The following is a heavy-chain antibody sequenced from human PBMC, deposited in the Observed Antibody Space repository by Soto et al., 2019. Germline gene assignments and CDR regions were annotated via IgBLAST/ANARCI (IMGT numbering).Heavy chain of an antibody. J-gene: IGHJ6*02. CDR1: GFTLRSYE. V-gene: IGHV3-48*03. CDR3: ARELNPLSGMDV. Sequence: GGSLRLSCAASGFTLRSYEMNWVRRAPGKGLEWVSYINPSGNTMYYPDSVRGRFTVFRDNAENSLYLQMNSLRGEDTAVYYCARELNPLSGMDVWGQGTTLAVSS. CDR2: INPSGNTM.